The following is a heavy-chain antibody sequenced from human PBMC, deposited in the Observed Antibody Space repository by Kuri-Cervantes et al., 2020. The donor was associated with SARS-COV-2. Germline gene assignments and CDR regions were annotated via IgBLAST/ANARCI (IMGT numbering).Heavy chain of an antibody. J-gene: IGHJ6*03. D-gene: IGHD2-15*01. CDR1: GFTFSSYA. CDR2: ISGSGGST. CDR3: ARAGGSGGTSNYYYYMDV. V-gene: IGHV3-23*01. Sequence: ETLSLTCAASGFTFSSYAMSWVRQAPGKGLEWVSTISGSGGSTYYADSVKGRFTISRDNSKSTLYLQMNSLRAEDTAVYYCARAGGSGGTSNYYYYMDVWGKGTTVTVSS.